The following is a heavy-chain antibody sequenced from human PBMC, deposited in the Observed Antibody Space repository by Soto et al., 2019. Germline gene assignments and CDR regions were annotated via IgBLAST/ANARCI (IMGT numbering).Heavy chain of an antibody. V-gene: IGHV4-30-4*01. D-gene: IGHD3-22*01. CDR2: IYYSGST. CDR1: GGSISSGDYY. CDR3: ARIRFGYDSSGYDY. J-gene: IGHJ4*02. Sequence: SETLSLTCTFSGGSISSGDYYWSWIRQPPGKGLEWIGYIYYSGSTYYNPSLKSRVTISVDTSKNQFSLKLSSVTAADTAVYYCARIRFGYDSSGYDYWGQGTLVTVSS.